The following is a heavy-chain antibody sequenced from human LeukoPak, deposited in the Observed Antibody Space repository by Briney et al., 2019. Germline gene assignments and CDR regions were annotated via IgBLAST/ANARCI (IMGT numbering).Heavy chain of an antibody. CDR3: ARAPKTYYYGSGSYSLFDY. CDR1: GFTFDDYG. Sequence: GGSLRLSCAASGFTFDDYGMSWVRQAPGKGLEWVSVINWNGGSTGYADSVKGRFTISRDNAKNSLYLQMNSLRAEDTALYYCARAPKTYYYGSGSYSLFDYWGQGTLVTVSS. J-gene: IGHJ4*02. V-gene: IGHV3-20*04. CDR2: INWNGGST. D-gene: IGHD3-10*01.